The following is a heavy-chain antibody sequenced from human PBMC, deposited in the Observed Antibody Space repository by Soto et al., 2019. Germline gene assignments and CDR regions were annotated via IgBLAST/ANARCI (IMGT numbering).Heavy chain of an antibody. V-gene: IGHV4-31*01. D-gene: IGHD4-17*01. CDR3: ARGPLSVTKDAFDI. CDR1: GGSISSGGYY. CDR2: IYYSGST. Sequence: QVQLQESGPGLVKPSQTLSLTCTVSGGSISSGGYYWSWIRQHPGKGLEWIGYIYYSGSTYYNPSLKCLVTISVDTSKIQFSLKLGSVTAADTAGYYWARGPLSVTKDAFDIWVQGTMVTVSS. J-gene: IGHJ3*02.